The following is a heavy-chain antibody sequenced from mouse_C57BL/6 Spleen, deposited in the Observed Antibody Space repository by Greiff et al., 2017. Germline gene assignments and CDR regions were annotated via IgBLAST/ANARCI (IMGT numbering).Heavy chain of an antibody. CDR1: GYTFTGYW. Sequence: QVQLKQSGAELMKPGASVKLSCKATGYTFTGYWIEWVKQRPGKGLEWIGEILPGSGSTNYNEKFKGKATFTADTSSTTAYMHLSSLTTEDSAIYYCARKGERREAWFAYWGQGTLVTVSS. V-gene: IGHV1-9*01. CDR3: ARKGERREAWFAY. J-gene: IGHJ3*01. CDR2: ILPGSGST.